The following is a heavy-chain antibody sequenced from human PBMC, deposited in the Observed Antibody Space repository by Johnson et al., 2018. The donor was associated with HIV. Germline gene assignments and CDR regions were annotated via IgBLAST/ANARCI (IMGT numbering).Heavy chain of an antibody. CDR2: IKSKTDGGTT. D-gene: IGHD2-15*01. CDR1: GFTFSNAW. V-gene: IGHV3-15*01. Sequence: VHLVESGGGLVKPGGSLRLSCAASGFTFSNAWMSWVRQAPGKGLEWVGRIKSKTDGGTTDYAAPVKGRFTISRDDSKNTLYLQMNSLKTEDTAVYYCTTDSEDCSGGSCYLNAFDIWGQGTMVTVSS. CDR3: TTDSEDCSGGSCYLNAFDI. J-gene: IGHJ3*02.